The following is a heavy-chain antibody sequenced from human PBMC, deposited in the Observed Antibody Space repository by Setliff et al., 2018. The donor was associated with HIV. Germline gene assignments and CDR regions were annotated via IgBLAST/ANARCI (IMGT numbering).Heavy chain of an antibody. Sequence: PSETLSLTCTVSGGSMSTHYWSWIRQTPGKGLEWIGHIYTTGSTHYNPSLRSRVTISIDTSKSHFPLRLKSVTAADTALYYCASGSPFDGFDMWGQGTMVTVS. CDR3: ASGSPFDGFDM. CDR2: IYTTGST. V-gene: IGHV4-59*11. D-gene: IGHD1-26*01. J-gene: IGHJ3*02. CDR1: GGSMSTHY.